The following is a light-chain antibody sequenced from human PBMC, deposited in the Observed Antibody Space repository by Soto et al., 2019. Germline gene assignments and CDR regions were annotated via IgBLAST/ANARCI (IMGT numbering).Light chain of an antibody. J-gene: IGLJ3*02. V-gene: IGLV6-57*02. CDR2: EAI. CDR3: HSDETVWV. CDR1: GGNIASNY. Sequence: NFMLTQPHSVSESPGKTVTLSCSSSGGNIASNYVQWYQQRPGRVPTTVIYEAIRRPSGVPDRFSGSDDSFSNSDSLTIAGLKSEDEADYYCHSDETVWVFGGGTKLTVL.